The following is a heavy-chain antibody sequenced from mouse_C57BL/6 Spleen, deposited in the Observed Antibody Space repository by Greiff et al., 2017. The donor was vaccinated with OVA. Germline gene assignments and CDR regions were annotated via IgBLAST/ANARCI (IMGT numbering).Heavy chain of an antibody. J-gene: IGHJ2*01. Sequence: QVQLKQSGPELVKPGASVKISCKASGYAFSSSWMNWVKQRPGKGLEWIGRIYPGDGDTNYNGKFKGKATLTVDKSSSTAYMQLSSLTSEDSAVYYCAPLANWFDYWGQGTTLTVSS. CDR3: APLANWFDY. CDR2: IYPGDGDT. D-gene: IGHD4-1*01. V-gene: IGHV1-82*01. CDR1: GYAFSSSW.